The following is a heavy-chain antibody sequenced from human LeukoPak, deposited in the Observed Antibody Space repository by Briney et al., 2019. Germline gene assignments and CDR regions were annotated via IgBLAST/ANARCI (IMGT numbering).Heavy chain of an antibody. Sequence: ASVKVSCTASGYTFTSYAMHWVRQAPGQRLEWMGWINAGNGNTKYSQKFQGRVTITRDTSTSTAYMELSSLRSEDTAVYYCAKTFLTAYDTYFYYYGLDVWGQGTPVTVSS. CDR3: AKTFLTAYDTYFYYYGLDV. CDR2: INAGNGNT. D-gene: IGHD3-9*01. V-gene: IGHV1-3*01. CDR1: GYTFTSYA. J-gene: IGHJ6*02.